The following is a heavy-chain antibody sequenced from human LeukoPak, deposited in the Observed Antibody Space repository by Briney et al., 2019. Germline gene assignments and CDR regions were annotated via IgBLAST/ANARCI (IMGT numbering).Heavy chain of an antibody. Sequence: GGSLRLSCAASGFTFSSYAMHWVRQAPGKGLEYVSAISSNGGSTYYANSVKGRFTISRDNSKNTLYLQMGSLRAEDMAVYYCARDRDYYDSSGYYYYYMDVWGKGTTVTISS. CDR3: ARDRDYYDSSGYYYYYMDV. J-gene: IGHJ6*03. CDR1: GFTFSSYA. V-gene: IGHV3-64*01. D-gene: IGHD3-22*01. CDR2: ISSNGGST.